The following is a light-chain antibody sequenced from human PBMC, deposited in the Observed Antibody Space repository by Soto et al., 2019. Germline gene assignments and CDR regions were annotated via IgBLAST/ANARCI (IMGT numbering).Light chain of an antibody. Sequence: DIQMTQSPSTLSASVGDRVTITCRASQRISAWLAWYQQKPGKAPKLLIYDVSTLETGVPSRFSGGGYGTEFTLTISSLQPDDFATYYCQQYNSQSYTFGQGTRLEIK. V-gene: IGKV1-5*01. CDR2: DVS. J-gene: IGKJ2*01. CDR3: QQYNSQSYT. CDR1: QRISAW.